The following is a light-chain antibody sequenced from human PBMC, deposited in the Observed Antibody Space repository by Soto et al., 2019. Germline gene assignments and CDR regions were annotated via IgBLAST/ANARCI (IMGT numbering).Light chain of an antibody. J-gene: IGKJ4*01. CDR3: QQYGNFPPNT. CDR1: QSINSNY. V-gene: IGKV3-20*01. CDR2: GAS. Sequence: EIVLTQSPDTLSLSPGERATLSCRASQSINSNYLAWYQQKPGQAPRLLIYGASNRPTGIPDRFSGSGSGTDFTLTISRLEPEDFAVYYCQQYGNFPPNTFGGGTKVEVK.